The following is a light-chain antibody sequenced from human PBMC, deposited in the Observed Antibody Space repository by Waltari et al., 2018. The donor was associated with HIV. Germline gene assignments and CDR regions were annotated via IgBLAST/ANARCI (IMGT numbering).Light chain of an antibody. V-gene: IGKV2-28*01. CDR1: QSLLHSNGYNY. CDR3: MQALQRWLT. J-gene: IGKJ4*01. Sequence: DIVMTQSPLSLPVTPGEPASISCRSSQSLLHSNGYNYLDWYLQKPGQSPQLLIYLGSNRAAGVPDRFSGSGSGTDFTLKISRVEAEDVGVYYCMQALQRWLTFGGGTKVEIK. CDR2: LGS.